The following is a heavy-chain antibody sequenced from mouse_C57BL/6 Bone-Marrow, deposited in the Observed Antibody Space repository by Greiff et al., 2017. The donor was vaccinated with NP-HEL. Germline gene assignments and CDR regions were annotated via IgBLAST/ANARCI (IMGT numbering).Heavy chain of an antibody. D-gene: IGHD3-2*02. J-gene: IGHJ2*01. V-gene: IGHV1-59*01. CDR3: ARRAQATGY. Sequence: QVQLQQSGAELVRPGTSVKLSCKASGYTFTSYWMHWVKQRPGQGLEWIGVIDPSDSYTNYNQKFKGKATLTVDTSSSTAYMQLSSLTSEDSAVYYCARRAQATGYWGQGTTLTVSS. CDR2: IDPSDSYT. CDR1: GYTFTSYW.